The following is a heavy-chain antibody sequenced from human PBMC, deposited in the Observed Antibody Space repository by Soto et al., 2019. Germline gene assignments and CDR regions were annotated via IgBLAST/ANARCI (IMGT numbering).Heavy chain of an antibody. CDR1: GYTFTGYG. V-gene: IGHV1-18*01. CDR3: ARDYGGTWYDY. Sequence: QVQLVQSGGEVTKPGASVKVSCKASGYTFTGYGVSWVRQAPGQGLEWMGWIIPHDGDTNYAQKFRGRLTLTTDTSTSTAYMELRGLRSDDTAIYYCARDYGGTWYDYWGQGALVIVSS. CDR2: IIPHDGDT. D-gene: IGHD2-15*01. J-gene: IGHJ4*02.